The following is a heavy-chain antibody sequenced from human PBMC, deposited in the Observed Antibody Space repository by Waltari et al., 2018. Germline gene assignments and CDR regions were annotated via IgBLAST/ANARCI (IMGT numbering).Heavy chain of an antibody. J-gene: IGHJ4*02. CDR1: GYSISSGYY. CDR2: IYHSGST. CDR3: ARGRRQRITMVRGVISLDY. Sequence: QVQLQESGPGLVKPSETLSLTCTVSGYSISSGYYWGWLRQPPGKGLEWIGSIYHSGSTYYNPSLKSRVTISVDTSKNQFSLKLSSVTAADTAVYYCARGRRQRITMVRGVISLDYWGQGTLVTVSS. D-gene: IGHD3-10*01. V-gene: IGHV4-38-2*02.